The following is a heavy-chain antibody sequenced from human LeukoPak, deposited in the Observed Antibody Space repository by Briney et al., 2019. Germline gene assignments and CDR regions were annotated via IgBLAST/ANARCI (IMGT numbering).Heavy chain of an antibody. J-gene: IGHJ4*02. D-gene: IGHD3-16*01. CDR3: ASRLGASTSQDHQFLFDY. CDR1: GFTFSKYW. Sequence: PGGSLRLSCVASGFTFSKYWMSWVRQAPGKGLEWVANIKYDENEKYYVKSVEGRFTISRDNAKNSVYLQMNSLRAEDTAVYYCASRLGASTSQDHQFLFDYWGQGTLVTVSS. V-gene: IGHV3-7*01. CDR2: IKYDENEK.